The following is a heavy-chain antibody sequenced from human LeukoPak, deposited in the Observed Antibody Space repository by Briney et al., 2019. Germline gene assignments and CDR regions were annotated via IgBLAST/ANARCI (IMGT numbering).Heavy chain of an antibody. J-gene: IGHJ4*02. V-gene: IGHV3-23*01. CDR3: AKDRAYCGGDCYPTCFGY. Sequence: GGSLRLSCAASGFTFSSYAMSWVRQAPGKGLEWVSAISGSGGSTYYADSVKGRFTISRDNSKNTLYLQMNSLRAEDTAVYYCAKDRAYCGGDCYPTCFGYWGQGTLVTVSS. CDR2: ISGSGGST. CDR1: GFTFSSYA. D-gene: IGHD2-21*02.